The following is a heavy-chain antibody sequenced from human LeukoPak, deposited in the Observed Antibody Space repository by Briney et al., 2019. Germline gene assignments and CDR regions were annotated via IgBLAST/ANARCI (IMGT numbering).Heavy chain of an antibody. D-gene: IGHD6-6*01. J-gene: IGHJ6*02. V-gene: IGHV4-34*01. CDR3: ARGNVEYSSSSHYYYYGMDV. CDR2: INHSGST. Sequence: SETLSLTCAVYGGSFSGYYWSWIRQPPGKGLEWIGEINHSGSTIYNPSLKSRVTISVDTSKNQFSLKLSSVTAADTAVYYCARGNVEYSSSSHYYYYGMDVWGQGTTVTVSS. CDR1: GGSFSGYY.